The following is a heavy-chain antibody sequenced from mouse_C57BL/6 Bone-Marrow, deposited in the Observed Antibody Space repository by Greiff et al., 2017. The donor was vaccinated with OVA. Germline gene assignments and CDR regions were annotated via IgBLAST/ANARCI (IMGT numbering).Heavy chain of an antibody. Sequence: VQRVESGPGLVQPSQSLSITCTVSGFSLTSYGVHWVRQSPGKGLEWLGVIWSGGSTDYNAAFISRLSISKDNSKSQVFFKMNSLQADDTAIYYCARNNYGSSYHFDYWGQGTTLTVSS. CDR3: ARNNYGSSYHFDY. CDR2: IWSGGST. V-gene: IGHV2-2*01. J-gene: IGHJ2*01. D-gene: IGHD1-1*01. CDR1: GFSLTSYG.